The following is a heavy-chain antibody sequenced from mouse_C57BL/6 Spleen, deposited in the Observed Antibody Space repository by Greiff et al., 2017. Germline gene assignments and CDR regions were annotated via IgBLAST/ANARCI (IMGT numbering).Heavy chain of an antibody. CDR2: IYPGDGDT. Sequence: QVQLQQSGPELVKPGASVKISCKASGYAFSSSWMNWVKQRPGKGLEWIGRIYPGDGDTNYNGKFKGKATLTADKSSSTAYMQLSSLTSEDSAVYFCAISPRNDDDPFYAMDYWGKGTSATVSS. V-gene: IGHV1-82*01. CDR3: AISPRNDDDPFYAMDY. D-gene: IGHD2-4*01. CDR1: GYAFSSSW. J-gene: IGHJ4*01.